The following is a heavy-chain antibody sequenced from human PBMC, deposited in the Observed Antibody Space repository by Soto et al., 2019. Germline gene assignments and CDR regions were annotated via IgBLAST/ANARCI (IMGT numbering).Heavy chain of an antibody. CDR1: GFTFSSYS. D-gene: IGHD6-19*01. V-gene: IGHV3-21*01. CDR3: AREGAVAGTGYYYYYYGMDV. CDR2: ISSSSSYI. J-gene: IGHJ6*02. Sequence: GGSLRLSCAASGFTFSSYSMNWVRQAPGKVLEWVSSISSSSSYIYYADSVKGRFTISRDNAKNSLYLQMNSLRAEDTAVYYCAREGAVAGTGYYYYYYGMDVWGQGXTVTVYS.